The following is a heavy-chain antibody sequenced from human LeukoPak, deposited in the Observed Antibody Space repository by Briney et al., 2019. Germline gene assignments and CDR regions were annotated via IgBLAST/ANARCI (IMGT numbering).Heavy chain of an antibody. CDR1: GFTFSSYS. J-gene: IGHJ4*02. D-gene: IGHD2-2*01. Sequence: GGSLRLSCAASGFTFSSYSMNWGRQPPGKGLEWVSSISSSSSYIYYADSVKGRFTISRDNAKNSLYLQMKSLRAEDTAVYYCARVPKVPAELDYWGQGTLVTVSS. CDR2: ISSSSSYI. CDR3: ARVPKVPAELDY. V-gene: IGHV3-21*01.